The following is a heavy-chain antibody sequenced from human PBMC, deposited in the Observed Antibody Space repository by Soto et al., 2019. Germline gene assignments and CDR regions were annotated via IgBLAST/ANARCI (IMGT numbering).Heavy chain of an antibody. CDR2: ISGSGGGT. D-gene: IGHD1-1*01. V-gene: IGHV3-23*01. CDR1: GFTFISYA. CDR3: AKFGMATTKRSPPYYIDY. Sequence: WGSLRLSCAASGFTFISYAIIFFRQSPGKGLEWVSSISGSGGGTYYADSVKGRFTFSRDNSKNTLYLQMNSLRAEDTAVYYCAKFGMATTKRSPPYYIDYWGQGALVTVSS. J-gene: IGHJ4*02.